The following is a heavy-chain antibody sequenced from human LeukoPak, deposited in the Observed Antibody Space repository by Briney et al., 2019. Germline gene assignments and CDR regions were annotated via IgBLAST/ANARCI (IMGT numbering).Heavy chain of an antibody. Sequence: GGSLRLSCAASGFTFSSYWMHWVRQAPGKGLVWVSRINPDGSTTSYADSVKGRFTISRDSAKNTLYLQMNSLRAEDTAVYYCATYSSLNRREFQFWGQGTLLTVSS. CDR2: INPDGSTT. D-gene: IGHD3-22*01. CDR1: GFTFSSYW. J-gene: IGHJ1*01. V-gene: IGHV3-74*01. CDR3: ATYSSLNRREFQF.